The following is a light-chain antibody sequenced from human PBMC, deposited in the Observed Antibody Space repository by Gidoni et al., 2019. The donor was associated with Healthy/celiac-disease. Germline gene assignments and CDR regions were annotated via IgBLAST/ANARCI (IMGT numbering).Light chain of an antibody. CDR2: AAS. J-gene: IGKJ2*01. CDR3: LQDYNYPYT. CDR1: QGIRND. Sequence: AIQMPQSPSSLSASVGDRVTITCRASQGIRNDLGWYQQKPGKAPKLLIYAASSLQSGVPSRFSGSGSGTDFTLTISSLQPEDFATYYCLQDYNYPYTFGQWTKLEIK. V-gene: IGKV1-6*01.